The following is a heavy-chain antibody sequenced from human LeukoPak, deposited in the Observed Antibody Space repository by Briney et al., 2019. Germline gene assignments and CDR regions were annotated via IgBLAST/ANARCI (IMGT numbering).Heavy chain of an antibody. CDR2: ISYDGSNK. CDR3: ARGIAAAGTHFDY. CDR1: GFTFSSYA. Sequence: GRSLRLSCAASGFTFSSYAMHWVRQAPGKGLEWVAVISYDGSNKYYADSVKGRFTISRDNSKNTLYLQMNSLRAEDTAVYYCARGIAAAGTHFDYWGQGTLVTVSS. J-gene: IGHJ4*02. D-gene: IGHD6-13*01. V-gene: IGHV3-30-3*01.